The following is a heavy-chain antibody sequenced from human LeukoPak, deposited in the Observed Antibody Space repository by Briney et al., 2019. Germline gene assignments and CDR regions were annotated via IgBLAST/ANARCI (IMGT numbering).Heavy chain of an antibody. CDR3: ARASGYYHHYYNY. CDR2: IYTSGST. Sequence: SETLSLTCTVSGGSISSGSYYWSWIRQPAGKGLEWIGRIYTSGSTNYNPSLKSRVTISVDKSKNQFSLKLSSVTAADTAVYYCARASGYYHHYYNYWGQGTLVTVSS. V-gene: IGHV4-61*02. CDR1: GGSISSGSYY. D-gene: IGHD3-22*01. J-gene: IGHJ4*02.